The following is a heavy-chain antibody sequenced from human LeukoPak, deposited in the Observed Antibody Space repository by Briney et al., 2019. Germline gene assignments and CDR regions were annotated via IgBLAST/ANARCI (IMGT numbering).Heavy chain of an antibody. CDR2: IGGSGHST. CDR1: GFTVSSY. CDR3: AKAPYQYASGSPNWFDP. J-gene: IGHJ5*02. V-gene: IGHV3-23*01. Sequence: GGSLRLSCAASGFTVSSYMSWVRQAPGKGLEWVSGIGGSGHSTYYTDSVKGRFTISRDNFKNTLYLQMNSLRADDTAVYYCAKAPYQYASGSPNWFDPWGYGTLVTVSS. D-gene: IGHD3-10*01.